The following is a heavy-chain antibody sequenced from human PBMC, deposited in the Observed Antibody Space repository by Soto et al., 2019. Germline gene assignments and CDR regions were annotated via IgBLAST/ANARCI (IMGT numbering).Heavy chain of an antibody. J-gene: IGHJ6*02. Sequence: SSVKVSCKASGYNFTSYGITWVRQAPGQGLEWMGWISANNGNTHYAQKVRGRVSLTTDTSTNTAYMELRSLRSDDTAVYYCARDGFSFGELFVSHFHNGLDVWGQGTTVTVSS. CDR1: GYNFTSYG. CDR3: ARDGFSFGELFVSHFHNGLDV. V-gene: IGHV1-18*01. CDR2: ISANNGNT. D-gene: IGHD3-16*02.